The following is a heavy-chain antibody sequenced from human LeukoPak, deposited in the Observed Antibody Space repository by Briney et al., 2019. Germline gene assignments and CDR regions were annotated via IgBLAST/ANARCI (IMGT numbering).Heavy chain of an antibody. CDR1: GFTFSSYS. D-gene: IGHD6-19*01. J-gene: IGHJ4*02. CDR2: ISSSSSYI. V-gene: IGHV3-21*01. Sequence: GGSLRLSCAASGFTFSSYSMNWVRQAPGKGLEGVSAISSSSSYIYYADSVKGRFTISRDNAKNSLYLQMNSLRAEDTAVYYCARDLEGQWLVFDYWGQGTLVTVSS. CDR3: ARDLEGQWLVFDY.